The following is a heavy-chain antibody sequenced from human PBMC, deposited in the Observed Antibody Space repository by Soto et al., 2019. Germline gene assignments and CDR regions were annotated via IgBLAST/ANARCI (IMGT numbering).Heavy chain of an antibody. Sequence: SETLSLTCAVSGGSISSGGYSWSWIRQPPGKGLEWIGYIYHSGSTYYNPSLKSRVTISVDRSKNQFSLKLSFVSAADTAVYYCARGQVVAAQHWGQGTLVTVSS. CDR2: IYHSGST. D-gene: IGHD2-15*01. V-gene: IGHV4-30-2*01. J-gene: IGHJ4*02. CDR3: ARGQVVAAQH. CDR1: GGSISSGGYS.